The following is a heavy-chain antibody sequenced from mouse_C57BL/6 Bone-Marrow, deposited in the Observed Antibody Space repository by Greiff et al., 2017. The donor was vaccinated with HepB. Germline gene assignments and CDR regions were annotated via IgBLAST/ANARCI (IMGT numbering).Heavy chain of an antibody. V-gene: IGHV5-6*01. CDR3: ARPELGRAMDY. CDR1: GFTFSSYG. D-gene: IGHD4-1*01. Sequence: VQLKESGGDLVKPGGSLKLSCAASGFTFSSYGMSWVRQTPDKRLEWVATISSGGSYTYYPDSVKGRFTISRDNAKNTLYLQMSSLKSEDTAMYYCARPELGRAMDYWGQGTSVTVSS. J-gene: IGHJ4*01. CDR2: ISSGGSYT.